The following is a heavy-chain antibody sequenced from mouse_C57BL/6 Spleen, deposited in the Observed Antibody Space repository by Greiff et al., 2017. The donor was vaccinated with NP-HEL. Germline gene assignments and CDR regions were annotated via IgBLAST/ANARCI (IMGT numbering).Heavy chain of an antibody. J-gene: IGHJ1*03. CDR1: GYSITSGYY. Sequence: EVQLQESGPGLVKPSQSLSLTCSVTGYSITSGYYWNWIRQFPGNKLEWMGYISYDGSNNYNPSLKNRISITRDTSKNQFFLKLNSVTTEDTATYYCARETTVVARYFDVWGTGTTVTVSS. CDR3: ARETTVVARYFDV. CDR2: ISYDGSN. D-gene: IGHD1-1*01. V-gene: IGHV3-6*01.